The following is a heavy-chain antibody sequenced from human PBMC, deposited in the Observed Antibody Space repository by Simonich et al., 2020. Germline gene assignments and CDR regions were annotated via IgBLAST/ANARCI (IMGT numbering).Heavy chain of an antibody. Sequence: EVQLVQSGAEAKKPGATVKIYCKVAGYTLTDHYKHWVQQAPGKGHEVKGTVVHKEGEPIYAGKFQGRYTITPDTSTDTAYMELSSLRSDDTAVDYCATGFEYSSSSWAFDIWGQGTMVTVSS. D-gene: IGHD6-6*01. V-gene: IGHV1-69-2*01. J-gene: IGHJ3*02. CDR1: GYTLTDHY. CDR2: VVHKEGEP. CDR3: ATGFEYSSSSWAFDI.